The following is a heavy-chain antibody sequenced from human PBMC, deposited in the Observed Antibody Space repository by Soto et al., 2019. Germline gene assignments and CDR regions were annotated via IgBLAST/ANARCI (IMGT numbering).Heavy chain of an antibody. Sequence: GGSLRLSCAASGFTVSSNYMTWVRQAPGKGLEWVSAIYSGGSTYYADSVKGRFTISRDNSKNTLYLQMNSLRAEDTAVYYCAKEKISTSCCNWFDPWGQGTLVTVSS. CDR2: IYSGGST. J-gene: IGHJ5*02. CDR3: AKEKISTSCCNWFDP. CDR1: GFTVSSNY. V-gene: IGHV3-53*01. D-gene: IGHD2-2*01.